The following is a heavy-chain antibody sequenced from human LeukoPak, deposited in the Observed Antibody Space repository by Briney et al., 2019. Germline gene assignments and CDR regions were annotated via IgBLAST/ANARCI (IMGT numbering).Heavy chain of an antibody. Sequence: GGSLRLSCAASGFTFSSYTMNWVRQAPVKGLEWVSAISGSGVGTYYADSVKGRFTISRDNSWNTLYLQMSSLRAEDTAVYYCAKDQVISGSEASDIWGQGTMVTVSS. CDR2: ISGSGVGT. D-gene: IGHD2-21*01. CDR1: GFTFSSYT. CDR3: AKDQVISGSEASDI. V-gene: IGHV3-23*01. J-gene: IGHJ3*02.